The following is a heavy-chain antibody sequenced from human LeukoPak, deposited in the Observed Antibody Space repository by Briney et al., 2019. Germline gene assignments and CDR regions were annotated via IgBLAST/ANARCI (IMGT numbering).Heavy chain of an antibody. CDR2: VSGSGSST. J-gene: IGHJ4*02. Sequence: GGSLTLSCAASGFTFSSYAMSWVRQAPRKGLEWVSVVSGSGSSTDYADSVKGRFNISRDNSKTTLYLQTSSLSAEDTAVYYCEKMNVLTGYYTPNFDFWGQGTLVTVSS. CDR3: EKMNVLTGYYTPNFDF. CDR1: GFTFSSYA. D-gene: IGHD3-9*01. V-gene: IGHV3-23*01.